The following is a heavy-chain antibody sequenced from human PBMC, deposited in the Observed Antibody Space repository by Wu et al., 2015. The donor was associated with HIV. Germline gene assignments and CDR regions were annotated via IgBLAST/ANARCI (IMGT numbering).Heavy chain of an antibody. Sequence: QVQLVQSGAEVKKPGASVKVSCKASGYTFTSYYMHWVRQAPGQGLEWMGIINPSGGSTSYAQKFQGRVTMTRDTSTSTVYMELSSLRSEDTAVYYCARAPSDYSNYEQIPPFDYWGQGTLVTVSS. J-gene: IGHJ4*02. CDR3: ARAPSDYSNYEQIPPFDY. D-gene: IGHD4-11*01. V-gene: IGHV1-46*03. CDR1: GYTFTSYY. CDR2: INPSGGST.